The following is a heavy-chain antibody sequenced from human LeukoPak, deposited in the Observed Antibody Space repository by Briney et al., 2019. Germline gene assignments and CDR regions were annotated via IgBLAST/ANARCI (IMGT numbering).Heavy chain of an antibody. V-gene: IGHV3-23*01. CDR2: ISGSGGST. J-gene: IGHJ4*02. D-gene: IGHD2-2*01. Sequence: GGSLRLSCVASGFTSSRFAMSWVRQAPGKGLEWVSAISGSGGSTYYADSVKGRFTISRDNSKNTLYLQMNSLRAEDTAVYYCATLFGGYCSSTSCSPGYYFDYWGQGTLVTVSS. CDR1: GFTSSRFA. CDR3: ATLFGGYCSSTSCSPGYYFDY.